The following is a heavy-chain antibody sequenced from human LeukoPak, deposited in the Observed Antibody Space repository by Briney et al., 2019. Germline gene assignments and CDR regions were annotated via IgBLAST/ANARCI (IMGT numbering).Heavy chain of an antibody. V-gene: IGHV3-53*04. J-gene: IGHJ5*02. Sequence: GGSLRLSCAASGFSFSSYAMNWVRQAPGKGLEWVSVIYSGGSTYYADSVKGRFTISRHNSKNTLYLQMNSLRAEDTAVYYCARYSHYYDSSGYYSDWFDPWGQGTLVTVSS. CDR3: ARYSHYYDSSGYYSDWFDP. D-gene: IGHD3-22*01. CDR2: IYSGGST. CDR1: GFSFSSYA.